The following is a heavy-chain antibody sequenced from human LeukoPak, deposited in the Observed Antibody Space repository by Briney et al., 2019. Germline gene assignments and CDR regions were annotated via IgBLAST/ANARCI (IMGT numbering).Heavy chain of an antibody. Sequence: GGSLRLSCAASGFSFFNAWMSWVRQAPGKGLEWVGRIKTKTDGGTADYAAPVKGRFTISRDDSKNTLYLQMNSLKTEDTAVYYCARASPDRSGHHYFEYWGQGTLVTVSS. V-gene: IGHV3-15*01. CDR2: IKTKTDGGTA. J-gene: IGHJ4*02. D-gene: IGHD3-22*01. CDR3: ARASPDRSGHHYFEY. CDR1: GFSFFNAW.